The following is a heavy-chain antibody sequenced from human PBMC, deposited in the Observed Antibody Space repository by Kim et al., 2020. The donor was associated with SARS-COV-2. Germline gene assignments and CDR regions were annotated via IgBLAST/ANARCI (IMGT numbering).Heavy chain of an antibody. Sequence: GGSLRLSCTASGFSFSDYYMSWIRQAPGKGLEWVSYISSSSVTTYYADSVKRRFTISRDNAKNSLYLQMNSLRAEDTGVDYCARGGVVRGVTSDYWGQGALVTVSS. CDR2: ISSSSVTT. V-gene: IGHV3-11*04. J-gene: IGHJ4*02. CDR3: ARGGVVRGVTSDY. D-gene: IGHD3-10*01. CDR1: GFSFSDYY.